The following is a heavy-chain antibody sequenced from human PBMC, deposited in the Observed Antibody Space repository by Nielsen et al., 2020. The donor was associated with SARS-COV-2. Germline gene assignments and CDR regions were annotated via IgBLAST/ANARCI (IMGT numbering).Heavy chain of an antibody. CDR1: GYTFTSYG. CDR2: ISAYNSNT. J-gene: IGHJ5*02. D-gene: IGHD1-26*01. Sequence: ASVKVSCKASGYTFTSYGISWVRQAPGQGLEWMGWISAYNSNTNYAQKLQGRVTVTTDTSTSTAYMELRSLRSDDTAVYYCARDMFFLGATNSLRDWFDPWGQGTLVTVSS. V-gene: IGHV1-18*01. CDR3: ARDMFFLGATNSLRDWFDP.